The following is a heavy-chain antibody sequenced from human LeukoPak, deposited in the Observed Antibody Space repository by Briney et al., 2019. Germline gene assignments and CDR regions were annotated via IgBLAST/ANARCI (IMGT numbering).Heavy chain of an antibody. CDR1: GASITSYH. J-gene: IGHJ4*02. V-gene: IGHV4-4*07. D-gene: IGHD6-19*01. Sequence: SETLSLTCTVSGASITSYHWSWIRQPAGKGLEWIGRMFYSGNTDYNPSLKSRLTMSIDTSKNQFSLKLSSVTAADTAVYYCARRGSSGSVDYWGQGTLVTVSS. CDR2: MFYSGNT. CDR3: ARRGSSGSVDY.